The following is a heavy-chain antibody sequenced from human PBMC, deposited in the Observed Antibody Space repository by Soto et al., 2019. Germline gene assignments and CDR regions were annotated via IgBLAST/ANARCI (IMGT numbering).Heavy chain of an antibody. CDR3: ARGWGVGVHLRCFDL. V-gene: IGHV3-33*01. D-gene: IGHD1-26*01. CDR2: IFYDGFNE. J-gene: IGHJ3*01. Sequence: QVQLVESGGGVVQPGTSLRLSCAASGFTFRQYAMHWVRQAPGKGLDWVAVIFYDGFNEYYADSVRGRFTISRDNSGNMVYLQMNSLRAEDTAVYYCARGWGVGVHLRCFDLWGQGTVVFVSS. CDR1: GFTFRQYA.